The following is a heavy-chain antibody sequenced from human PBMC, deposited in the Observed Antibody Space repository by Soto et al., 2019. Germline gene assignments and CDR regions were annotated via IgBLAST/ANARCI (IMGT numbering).Heavy chain of an antibody. J-gene: IGHJ4*02. CDR3: EKDKWPDGVWDIDY. D-gene: IGHD4-17*01. CDR2: IIGSSGDT. Sequence: EVQLLESGGRLVQPGGSLRLSCVASGFVFSTYTMTWVRQAPGKGLEWVSSIIGSSGDTSYADSVRGRFTISRDSSQSTLFLQMNGPRADDTAVYFCEKDKWPDGVWDIDYWGRGTLVTVS. CDR1: GFVFSTYT. V-gene: IGHV3-23*01.